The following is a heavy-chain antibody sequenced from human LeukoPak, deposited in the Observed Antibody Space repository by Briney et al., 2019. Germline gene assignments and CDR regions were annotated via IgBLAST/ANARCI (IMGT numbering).Heavy chain of an antibody. D-gene: IGHD2-2*01. V-gene: IGHV3-53*04. Sequence: GGSLRLSCAASGYTVSSNYMSWVRQAPGKGLEWVSVIYSGGSTYYADSVKGRFTISRHNSKNTLYLQMNSLRAEDTAVYYCATESSTSSGDYFDYWGQGTLVTVSS. CDR1: GYTVSSNY. CDR3: ATESSTSSGDYFDY. CDR2: IYSGGST. J-gene: IGHJ4*02.